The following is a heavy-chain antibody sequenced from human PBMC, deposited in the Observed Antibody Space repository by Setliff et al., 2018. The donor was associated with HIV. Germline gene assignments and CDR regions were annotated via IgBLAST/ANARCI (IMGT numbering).Heavy chain of an antibody. CDR2: FDPEDGER. CDR1: GYTISELS. CDR3: STGWGLYDNRHTAAGYLQH. Sequence: ASVKVSCKVSGYTISELSVHWVRQAAGKGLEWMGGFDPEDGERIYAQKFQDRVTMTEDTSSDTAYMEMSGLTSEDPAVYFCSTGWGLYDNRHTAAGYLQHWGQGTLVTVSS. D-gene: IGHD3-22*01. V-gene: IGHV1-24*01. J-gene: IGHJ1*01.